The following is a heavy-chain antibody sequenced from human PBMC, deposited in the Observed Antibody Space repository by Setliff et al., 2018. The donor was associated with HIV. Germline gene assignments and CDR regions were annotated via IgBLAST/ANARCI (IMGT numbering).Heavy chain of an antibody. CDR2: VYYSGST. V-gene: IGHV4-39*01. CDR3: ARRHNDYSLYYFDS. J-gene: IGHJ4*02. CDR1: GGSIRSSSYY. D-gene: IGHD5-12*01. Sequence: SETLSLTCPVSGGSIRSSSYYWGWIRQPPGKGLEWIGSVYYSGSTYYNPSLESRVTISADMSKNQFSLKLSSVTAADTAVYYCARRHNDYSLYYFDSWGQGTLVTVSS.